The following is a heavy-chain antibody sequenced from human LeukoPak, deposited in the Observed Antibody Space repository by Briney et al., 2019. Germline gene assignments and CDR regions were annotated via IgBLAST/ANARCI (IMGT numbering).Heavy chain of an antibody. Sequence: GGSLRLSCAASGFTFSNYGFHWVRQAPGKGLEWVAFMSYDGTHKYYADSARGRFTISRDNSKNTLFLQMNSLRTEDTAVYYCAKDFGYGDCFDYWRQGTVVTVSS. J-gene: IGHJ4*02. CDR1: GFTFSNYG. V-gene: IGHV3-30*18. CDR3: AKDFGYGDCFDY. CDR2: MSYDGTHK. D-gene: IGHD4-17*01.